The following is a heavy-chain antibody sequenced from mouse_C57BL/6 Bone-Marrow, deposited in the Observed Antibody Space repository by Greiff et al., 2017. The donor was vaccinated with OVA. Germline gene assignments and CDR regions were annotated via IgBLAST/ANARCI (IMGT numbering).Heavy chain of an antibody. J-gene: IGHJ2*01. V-gene: IGHV1-75*01. Sequence: QVQLKQSGPELVKPGASVKISCKASGYTFTDYYINWVKQRPGQGLEWIGWIFPGSGSTYYNEKFKGKATLTVDKSSSTAYMLLSSLTSEDSAVYFCAREGDYYGSSNFDYWGQGTTLTVSS. CDR1: GYTFTDYY. CDR2: IFPGSGST. D-gene: IGHD1-1*01. CDR3: AREGDYYGSSNFDY.